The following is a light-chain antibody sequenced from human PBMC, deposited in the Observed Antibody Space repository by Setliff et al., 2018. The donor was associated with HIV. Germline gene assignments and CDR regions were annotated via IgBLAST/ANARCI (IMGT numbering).Light chain of an antibody. Sequence: QSALTQPASVSGSPGQSITISCTGTSSDVGAYNSVSWYQQRPDKAPKLLIYEVSNRPSGVSNRFSGSKSGNTASLTISGLLTEDEADYYCSSCTTSRTYGFGTGTKVTVL. CDR2: EVS. CDR1: SSDVGAYNS. J-gene: IGLJ1*01. CDR3: SSCTTSRTYG. V-gene: IGLV2-14*01.